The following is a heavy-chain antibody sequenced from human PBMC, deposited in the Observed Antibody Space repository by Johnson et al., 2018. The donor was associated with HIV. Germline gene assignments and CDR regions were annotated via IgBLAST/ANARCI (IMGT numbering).Heavy chain of an antibody. CDR3: AREFGDLRAFDI. V-gene: IGHV3-66*01. Sequence: MLLVESGGGLVQPGGSLRLSCAASGFTVSSNYMSWVRQAPGKGLEWVSVIYSGGSTYYADSVKGRFTISRDNSKNTLYLQMNSLRAEDTAVYYCAREFGDLRAFDIWGQGTMVTVSS. CDR1: GFTVSSNY. D-gene: IGHD3-16*01. CDR2: IYSGGST. J-gene: IGHJ3*02.